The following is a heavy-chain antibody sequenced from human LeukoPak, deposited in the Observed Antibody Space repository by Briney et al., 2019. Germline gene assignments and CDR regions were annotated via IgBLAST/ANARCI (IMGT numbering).Heavy chain of an antibody. Sequence: GGSLRLSCAASGFTFSSYSMNWVRQAPGKGLEWVSSISSSSSYIYYADSVKGRFTISRDNAKNSLYLQMNSLRAEDTAVYYCARDQYYYDSRGYPYYFDYWGQGTLVTVSS. D-gene: IGHD3-22*01. V-gene: IGHV3-21*01. CDR3: ARDQYYYDSRGYPYYFDY. J-gene: IGHJ4*02. CDR1: GFTFSSYS. CDR2: ISSSSSYI.